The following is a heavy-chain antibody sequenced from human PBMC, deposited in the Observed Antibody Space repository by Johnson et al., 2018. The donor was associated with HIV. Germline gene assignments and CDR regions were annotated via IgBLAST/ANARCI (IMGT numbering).Heavy chain of an antibody. J-gene: IGHJ3*02. Sequence: QVQLVESGGGLVQPGGSLRLSCAASGFTFSSYGMHWVRQAPGKGLEWVAFIRYDGSNKYYAYSVKGRFTISRDNSKNTLYLQMNSLRAEDTAVYYCAKASSGWYTAFDIWGQGTIVTVSS. CDR1: GFTFSSYG. CDR3: AKASSGWYTAFDI. V-gene: IGHV3-30*02. D-gene: IGHD6-19*01. CDR2: IRYDGSNK.